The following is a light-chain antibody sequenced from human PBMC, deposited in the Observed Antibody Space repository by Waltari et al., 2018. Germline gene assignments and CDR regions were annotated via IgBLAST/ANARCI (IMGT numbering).Light chain of an antibody. V-gene: IGLV2-11*01. CDR1: SSDVGGYNL. CDR2: DVP. CDR3: CSYAGYYTIWV. Sequence: QSALTQPRSVSGSPGQSVTISCTGTSSDVGGYNLVSWYQQHPGTVPKLVIYDVPKRPSGVPDRFSGSKSGNTAYLTISGLKAEDEADYYCCSYAGYYTIWVFGGGTKLTVL. J-gene: IGLJ3*02.